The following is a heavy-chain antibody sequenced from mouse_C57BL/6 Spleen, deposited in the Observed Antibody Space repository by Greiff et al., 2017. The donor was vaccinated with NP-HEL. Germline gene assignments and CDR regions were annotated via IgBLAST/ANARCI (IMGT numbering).Heavy chain of an antibody. D-gene: IGHD2-1*01. CDR3: AREGNYSYFDV. V-gene: IGHV3-1*01. CDR1: GYSITSGYD. J-gene: IGHJ1*03. CDR2: ISYSGST. Sequence: EVHLVESGPGMVKPSQSLSLTCTVTGYSITSGYDWHWIRHFPGNKLEWMGYISYSGSTNYNPSLKSRISITHDTSKNHFFLKLNSVTTEDTATYYCAREGNYSYFDVWGTGTTVTVSS.